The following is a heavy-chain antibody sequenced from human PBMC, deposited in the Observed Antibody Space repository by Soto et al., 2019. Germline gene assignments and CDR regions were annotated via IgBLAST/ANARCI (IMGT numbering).Heavy chain of an antibody. D-gene: IGHD2-15*01. CDR3: ARDTHSSGGWFDA. J-gene: IGHJ5*02. Sequence: QVQLVQSGAEVKKPGSSVKVSCKASGGTSRSLSITWVRQAPGQGLEWMGGITPLFGIPNYPQKFQGRLTITAYTSTGTAYLELSSLRSEETAVYYCARDTHSSGGWFDAWGRGTLVTVSS. CDR1: GGTSRSLS. V-gene: IGHV1-69*17. CDR2: ITPLFGIP.